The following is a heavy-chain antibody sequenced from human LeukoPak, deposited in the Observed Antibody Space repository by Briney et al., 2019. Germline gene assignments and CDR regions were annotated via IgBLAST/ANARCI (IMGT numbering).Heavy chain of an antibody. Sequence: ASVKVSCKASGYTFTSYGISWVRQAPGQGLEWMGWISAYNGNTNYAQKLQGRVTMTTDTSTSTDYMELRSLRSDDTAVYYCAREVAGLRPEYYYYYMDVWGKGTTVTVSS. J-gene: IGHJ6*03. CDR2: ISAYNGNT. CDR3: AREVAGLRPEYYYYYMDV. V-gene: IGHV1-18*01. D-gene: IGHD4-17*01. CDR1: GYTFTSYG.